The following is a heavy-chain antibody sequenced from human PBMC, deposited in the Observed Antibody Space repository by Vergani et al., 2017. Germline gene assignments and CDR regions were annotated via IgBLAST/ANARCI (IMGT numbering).Heavy chain of an antibody. CDR2: IYYSGST. CDR1: GGSISSNSYY. V-gene: IGHV4-39*07. J-gene: IGHJ3*02. D-gene: IGHD3-3*01. CDR3: ARGFDSWNAFDI. Sequence: QLQLQESGPGLVKPSETLSLTCTVSGGSISSNSYYWGWIRQPPGKGLEWIGSIYYSGSTNYNPSLKSRVTISVDTSKNQFSLKLRSVTAADTAVYYCARGFDSWNAFDIWGQGTMLTASS.